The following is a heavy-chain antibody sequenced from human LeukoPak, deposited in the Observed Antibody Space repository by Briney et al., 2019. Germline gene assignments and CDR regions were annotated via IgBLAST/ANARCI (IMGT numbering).Heavy chain of an antibody. Sequence: PGGSLRLSCAASGFTFSSHGMNWVRQAPGKGLEWVSGISPNGVITYYADSVKGRFTISRDNSKGTVSLQMNGLRPEDTAVYYCAKDDAWLQYGDWGRGTLVTVSS. V-gene: IGHV3-23*01. CDR2: ISPNGVIT. CDR1: GFTFSSHG. J-gene: IGHJ4*02. CDR3: AKDDAWLQYGD. D-gene: IGHD5-24*01.